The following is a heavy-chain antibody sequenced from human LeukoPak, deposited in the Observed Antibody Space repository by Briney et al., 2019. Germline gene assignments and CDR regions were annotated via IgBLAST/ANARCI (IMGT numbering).Heavy chain of an antibody. D-gene: IGHD6-19*01. J-gene: IGHJ4*02. V-gene: IGHV4-4*08. CDR3: ASGRRWLAFDY. Sequence: PSEALSQTCTVFGGSISSYYWAWIRQPPAKELEWIGSFYNSGSTAYNRSLKSRVNISVDMSKSQVCLRLGSVAAEDSAVYYCASGRRWLAFDYWGQGNLVTVSS. CDR1: GGSISSYY. CDR2: FYNSGST.